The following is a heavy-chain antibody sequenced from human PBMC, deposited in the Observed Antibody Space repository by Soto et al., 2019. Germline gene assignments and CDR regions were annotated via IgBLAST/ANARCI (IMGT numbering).Heavy chain of an antibody. J-gene: IGHJ3*02. CDR2: INPNSAGT. CDR3: ARSYNWNDDAFDI. D-gene: IGHD1-20*01. CDR1: GGTFSSCA. Sequence: ASVKVSGKASGGTFSSCAISWVRQAPGQGLEWMGWINPNSAGTNYAQKFQGRVTMTRDTSIRTAYMQLSRLRSDDPAVYYCARSYNWNDDAFDIWGQGTMVTVSS. V-gene: IGHV1-2*02.